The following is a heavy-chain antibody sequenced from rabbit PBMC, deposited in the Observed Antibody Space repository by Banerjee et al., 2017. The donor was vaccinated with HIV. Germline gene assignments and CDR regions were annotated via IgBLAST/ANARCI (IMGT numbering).Heavy chain of an antibody. Sequence: QEQLEESGGDLVKPEGSLTLTCTASGFSFSNKYVMCWVRQAPGRGLEWIACINTSSGNTVYATWAKGRFTISRTSSTTVALQMTSLTAADTATYFCASHPDSSWGLWGPGTLVTVS. CDR1: GFSFSNKYV. V-gene: IGHV1S45*01. CDR2: INTSSGNT. D-gene: IGHD4-2*01. J-gene: IGHJ6*01. CDR3: ASHPDSSWGL.